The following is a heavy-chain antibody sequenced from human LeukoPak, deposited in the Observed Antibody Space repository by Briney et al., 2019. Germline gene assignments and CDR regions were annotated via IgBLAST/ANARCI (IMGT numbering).Heavy chain of an antibody. J-gene: IGHJ4*02. CDR3: VHSPYSSGWTYFDY. Sequence: SGPTLVNPPQTLTLTCTFSGLALSTSGVGVGWIRQPPGKALEWLALIYRNDDKRYSPSLKSRLTTTKDTSKNQVVLTMTNMDPVDTGTYYCVHSPYSSGWTYFDYWGQGTLVTVSS. D-gene: IGHD6-19*01. V-gene: IGHV2-5*04. CDR1: GLALSTSGVG. CDR2: IYRNDDK.